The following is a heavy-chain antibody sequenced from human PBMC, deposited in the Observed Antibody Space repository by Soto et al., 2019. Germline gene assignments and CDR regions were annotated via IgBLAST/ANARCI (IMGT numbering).Heavy chain of an antibody. V-gene: IGHV1-18*04. J-gene: IGHJ6*02. CDR2: ISAYNGNK. Sequence: ASVKVSCKASGYTFTNYGFSWVRQAPGQGLEWMGWISAYNGNKNYAQKFQGRVTMTTDTSTSTAYMELRSLRSDDTAVYYCARRGTMELTFHYHGMDVGGQGTTFAV. CDR1: GYTFTNYG. D-gene: IGHD1-7*01. CDR3: ARRGTMELTFHYHGMDV.